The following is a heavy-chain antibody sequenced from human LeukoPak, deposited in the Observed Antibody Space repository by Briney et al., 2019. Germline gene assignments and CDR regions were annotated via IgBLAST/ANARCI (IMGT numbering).Heavy chain of an antibody. CDR3: ARVIVVVPAAILRIYYYYGMDV. J-gene: IGHJ6*02. D-gene: IGHD2-2*02. CDR2: INHSGST. Sequence: SETLSLTCAVYGGSFSGYYWSWIRQPPGEGLEWIGEINHSGSTNYNPSLKSRVTISVDTSKNQFSLKLSSVTAADTAVYYCARVIVVVPAAILRIYYYYGMDVWGQGTTVTVSS. V-gene: IGHV4-34*01. CDR1: GGSFSGYY.